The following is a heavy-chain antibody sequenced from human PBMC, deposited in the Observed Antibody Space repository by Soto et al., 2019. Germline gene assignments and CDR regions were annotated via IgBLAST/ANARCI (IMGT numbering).Heavy chain of an antibody. Sequence: PGGSLRLSCAASGFTFDDYAMHWVRQAPGKGLEWVSGISWNSGSIGYADSVKGRFTISRDNSKNSLYLQMNSLRAEDTALYYCAKWVAPYCGGDCYLQHWCQGTLVTVSS. V-gene: IGHV3-9*01. D-gene: IGHD2-21*02. J-gene: IGHJ1*01. CDR1: GFTFDDYA. CDR3: AKWVAPYCGGDCYLQH. CDR2: ISWNSGSI.